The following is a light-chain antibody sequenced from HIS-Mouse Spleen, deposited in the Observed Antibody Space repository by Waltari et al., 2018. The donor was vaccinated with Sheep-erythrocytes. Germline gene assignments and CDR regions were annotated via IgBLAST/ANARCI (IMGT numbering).Light chain of an antibody. CDR1: QSISSW. CDR2: KAS. J-gene: IGKJ4*01. V-gene: IGKV1-5*03. CDR3: QQYNSYPLT. Sequence: DIQMTQSPSTLSASVGDRVTITCRASQSISSWFAWYQQKPGKAPKLLIYKASSLESGVHSRFSGSGSGTEFTLTISSLQPDDFATYYCQQYNSYPLTFGGGTKVEIK.